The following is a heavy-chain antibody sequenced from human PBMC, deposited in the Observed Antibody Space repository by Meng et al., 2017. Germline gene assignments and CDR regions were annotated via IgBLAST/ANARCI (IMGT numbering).Heavy chain of an antibody. CDR3: ARIWNSLKDYDY. J-gene: IGHJ4*02. CDR1: GYTFTSYG. Sequence: QVQLVQSGAEVKKPGASVKVSCKASGYTFTSYGISWVRQAPGQGLEWMGGIIPIFGTANYAQKFQGRVTITADESTSTAYMELSSLRSEDTAVYYCARIWNSLKDYDYWGQGTLVTVSS. V-gene: IGHV1-69*13. D-gene: IGHD1-7*01. CDR2: IIPIFGTA.